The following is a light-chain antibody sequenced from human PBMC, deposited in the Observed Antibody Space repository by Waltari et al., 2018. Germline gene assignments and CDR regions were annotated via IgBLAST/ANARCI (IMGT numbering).Light chain of an antibody. V-gene: IGLV2-23*02. Sequence: QSALTQPASVSGSPGQSITISCTGTSSDVESYNIVSWYQQHTGKAPKGMIYEVNKRPPWVSTRLSCSKSCNTATLTISGLQAEDEADYYCCSYAGSTTYVFGTGTRVTVL. CDR2: EVN. CDR1: SSDVESYNI. J-gene: IGLJ1*01. CDR3: CSYAGSTTYV.